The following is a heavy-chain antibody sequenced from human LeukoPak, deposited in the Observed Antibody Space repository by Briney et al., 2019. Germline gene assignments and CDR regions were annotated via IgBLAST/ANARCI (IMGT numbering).Heavy chain of an antibody. D-gene: IGHD6-13*01. CDR3: ARLAGYSSSWAFDY. V-gene: IGHV4-59*01. CDR1: GDSISSFY. J-gene: IGHJ4*02. CDR2: IYSSGTT. Sequence: SETLSLTCTVSGDSISSFYWNWIRQPPGKGLEWIGFIYSSGTTNYNPSLKSRLSFSIDTSKNQFSLKLTSMTAADTAVYYCARLAGYSSSWAFDYWGQGTLVTVSS.